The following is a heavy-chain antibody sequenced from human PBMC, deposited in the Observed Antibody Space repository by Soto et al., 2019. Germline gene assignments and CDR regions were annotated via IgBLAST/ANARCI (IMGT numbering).Heavy chain of an antibody. Sequence: QVLLVQSGAEVKKPGASLKVSCKASGYTFTGYFIHWVRQAPGQGLEWMGWINPNRGDTDYAQQFQGRVTVTRDTTINTAYMELSRLSFDDTALYYCARQWNSRPDNWIDAWGQGTRVTVAS. CDR1: GYTFTGYF. J-gene: IGHJ5*02. V-gene: IGHV1-2*02. CDR2: INPNRGDT. CDR3: ARQWNSRPDNWIDA. D-gene: IGHD1-7*01.